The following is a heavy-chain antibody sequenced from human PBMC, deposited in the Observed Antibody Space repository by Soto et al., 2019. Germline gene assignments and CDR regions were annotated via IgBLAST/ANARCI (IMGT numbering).Heavy chain of an antibody. V-gene: IGHV4-30-4*01. CDR2: IYYSGST. Sequence: QVQLQESGPGLVKPSQTLSLTCTVSGGSISSGDYYWSWIRQPPGKGLEWIGYIYYSGSTYYNPSLKSQVTLSVHTSKNQFSRKLSSVTAADTAVYYCARRFLEWLPNNRFDPWGQGTLVTVSS. J-gene: IGHJ5*02. CDR1: GGSISSGDYY. CDR3: ARRFLEWLPNNRFDP. D-gene: IGHD3-3*01.